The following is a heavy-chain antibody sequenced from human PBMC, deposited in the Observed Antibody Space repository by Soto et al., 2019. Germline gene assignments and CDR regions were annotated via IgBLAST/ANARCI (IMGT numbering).Heavy chain of an antibody. CDR1: GFTFSSYW. CDR2: IKQDGSEK. V-gene: IGHV3-7*01. CDR3: ARDAYCTNGVCYLFDY. Sequence: PGGSLRLSCAASGFTFSSYWMSWVRQAPGKGLEWVANIKQDGSEKYYVGSVKGRFTISRDNAKNSLYLQMNSLRAEDTAVYYCARDAYCTNGVCYLFDYWGQGTLVTVSS. D-gene: IGHD2-8*01. J-gene: IGHJ4*02.